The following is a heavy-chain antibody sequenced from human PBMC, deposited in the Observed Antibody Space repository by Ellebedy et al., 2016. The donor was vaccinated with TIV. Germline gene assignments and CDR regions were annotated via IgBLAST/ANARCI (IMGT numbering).Heavy chain of an antibody. CDR3: TTAGSYLGY. CDR1: GFTFINAW. D-gene: IGHD1-26*01. J-gene: IGHJ4*02. CDR2: IKSKTDGGTT. Sequence: GESLKISCAASGFTFINAWMSWVRQAPGKGLEWVGRIKSKTDGGTTDYGAPVKGRFTISRDDSKNTLYLQMDSLKTDDTAVYYCTTAGSYLGYWGQGTLVTVSS. V-gene: IGHV3-15*01.